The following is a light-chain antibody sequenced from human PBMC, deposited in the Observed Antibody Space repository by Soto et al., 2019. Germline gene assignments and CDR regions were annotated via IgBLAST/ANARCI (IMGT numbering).Light chain of an antibody. V-gene: IGKV1-39*01. CDR1: QSISNY. J-gene: IGKJ4*01. CDR3: QQSYGTPLT. Sequence: DIAMTQSPSSLSASVGDRVIITCRARQSISNYLNWYQHKPGKVPKLLIYAASSLQSGVPTRFSGSGSGTDFTLTISSLQPEDFATYYCQQSYGTPLTFGGGTKVEIK. CDR2: AAS.